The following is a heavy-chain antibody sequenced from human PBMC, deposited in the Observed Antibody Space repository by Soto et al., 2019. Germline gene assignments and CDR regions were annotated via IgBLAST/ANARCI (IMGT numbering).Heavy chain of an antibody. V-gene: IGHV3-23*01. CDR1: GFTFSSYA. CDR2: ISGSGGST. J-gene: IGHJ3*02. CDR3: EKDRGSCSSDDFDI. D-gene: IGHD2-15*01. Sequence: GGSLRLSCAASGFTFSSYAMSWVRQAPGKGLEWVSAISGSGGSTYYADSVKVRFTTSRDNSKSTLYLQMNSLRAEDTAVYDCEKDRGSCSSDDFDIWGQGTMVTVSS.